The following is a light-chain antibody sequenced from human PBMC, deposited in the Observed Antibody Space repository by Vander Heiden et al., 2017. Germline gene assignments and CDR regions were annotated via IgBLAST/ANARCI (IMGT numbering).Light chain of an antibody. Sequence: QSALTQPASVSGSPGQSITISCTGTSSDVGNYNLVSWYQNHPDKAPKLMIYDVTKRPSGVSNRSSGSKSGNTASLTISGVQAEDEADYYCCSYAGGSTWVFGGGTKLTVL. CDR3: CSYAGGSTWV. J-gene: IGLJ3*02. CDR2: DVT. V-gene: IGLV2-23*02. CDR1: SSDVGNYNL.